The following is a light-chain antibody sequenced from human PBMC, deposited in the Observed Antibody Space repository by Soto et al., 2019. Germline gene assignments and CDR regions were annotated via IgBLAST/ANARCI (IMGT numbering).Light chain of an antibody. J-gene: IGKJ1*01. CDR3: QQYNSYSWT. CDR2: DAS. CDR1: QSISSW. V-gene: IGKV1-5*01. Sequence: DIQMTQSPSTLSASVGDRVTITCRASQSISSWLAWYQQKPGKAPKLLIYDASSLESGVPSRFSGSGSGTEFTLTISSLQPDDFETYYCQQYNSYSWTFGQGTRLDIX.